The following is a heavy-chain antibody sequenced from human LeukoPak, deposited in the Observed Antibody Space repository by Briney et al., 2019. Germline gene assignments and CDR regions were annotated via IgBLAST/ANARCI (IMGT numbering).Heavy chain of an antibody. CDR3: ARGYGDSIHFDY. D-gene: IGHD4-17*01. V-gene: IGHV3-7*04. Sequence: GGSLRLSCAASGFPFSSYEMNWVRQAPGKGPEWVANIKQDGSEKYYVDSVKGRFTISRDNAKNSLYLQMNSLRAEDTAVYYCARGYGDSIHFDYWGQGTLVTVSS. CDR1: GFPFSSYE. J-gene: IGHJ4*02. CDR2: IKQDGSEK.